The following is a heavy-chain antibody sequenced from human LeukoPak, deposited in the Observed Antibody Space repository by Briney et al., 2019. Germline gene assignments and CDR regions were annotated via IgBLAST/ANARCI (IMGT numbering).Heavy chain of an antibody. Sequence: ASVKVSCKASGYTFTGYYMHWVRQTPGQGLEWMGWINPNSGGTNYAQKFQGWVTMTRDTSISTAYMELSRLRSDDTAVYYCAKERGSGPRKGAFDIWGQGTMVTISS. J-gene: IGHJ3*02. CDR3: AKERGSGPRKGAFDI. CDR1: GYTFTGYY. CDR2: INPNSGGT. V-gene: IGHV1-2*04. D-gene: IGHD3-10*01.